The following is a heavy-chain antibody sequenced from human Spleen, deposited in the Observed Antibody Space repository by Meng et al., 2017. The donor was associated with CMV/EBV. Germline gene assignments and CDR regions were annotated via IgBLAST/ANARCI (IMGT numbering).Heavy chain of an antibody. Sequence: LPCTVSGGSISSYYWSWIRQPPGKGLEWIGYIYYSGSTNYNPSLKSRVTISVDTSKNQFSLKLSSVTAADTAVYYCAREDDVDWFDPWGQGTLVTVSS. D-gene: IGHD2-15*01. CDR1: GGSISSYY. CDR2: IYYSGST. CDR3: AREDDVDWFDP. V-gene: IGHV4-59*01. J-gene: IGHJ5*02.